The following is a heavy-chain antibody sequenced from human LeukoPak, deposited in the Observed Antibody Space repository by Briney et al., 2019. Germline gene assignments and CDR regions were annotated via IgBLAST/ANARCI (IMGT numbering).Heavy chain of an antibody. Sequence: SETLSLTCTVSGGSISGYYWGWIRQPPGKGLEYIGFIFYSGTTNYNPSLKSRVTISVDTSKNQFSLKLSSVTAADTAVYYCARFLRGATNALEIWGQGTMVTVSS. CDR3: ARFLRGATNALEI. D-gene: IGHD1-26*01. CDR1: GGSISGYY. CDR2: IFYSGTT. J-gene: IGHJ3*02. V-gene: IGHV4-59*01.